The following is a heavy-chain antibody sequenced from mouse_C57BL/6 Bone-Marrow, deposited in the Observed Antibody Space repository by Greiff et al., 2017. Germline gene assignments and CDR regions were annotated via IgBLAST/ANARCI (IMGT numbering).Heavy chain of an antibody. Sequence: VQLQQSGAELVRPGASVKLSCTASGFNIKDDYMHWVKQRPEQGLEWIGWFDPENGDTEYASKFQGKATITADTSSNTAYLQLSSLTSEDTAVYYCTPFYYGSSYWYFDVWGTGTTVTVSS. CDR1: GFNIKDDY. J-gene: IGHJ1*03. CDR3: TPFYYGSSYWYFDV. V-gene: IGHV14-4*01. D-gene: IGHD1-1*01. CDR2: FDPENGDT.